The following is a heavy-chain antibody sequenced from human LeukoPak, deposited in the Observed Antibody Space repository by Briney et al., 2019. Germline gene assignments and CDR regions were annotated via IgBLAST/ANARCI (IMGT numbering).Heavy chain of an antibody. CDR1: DGSISNSY. J-gene: IGHJ4*02. Sequence: SETLSLSCTVSDGSISNSYWNWVRQSPEKGLEWLGYIYTSGSTNYNPSLKSRITLSIDTSKNQFSLRLSSVTAADTAVYYCANSYDGKVVPFDCWGQGSLVTVSS. CDR2: IYTSGST. V-gene: IGHV4-4*09. CDR3: ANSYDGKVVPFDC. D-gene: IGHD4-23*01.